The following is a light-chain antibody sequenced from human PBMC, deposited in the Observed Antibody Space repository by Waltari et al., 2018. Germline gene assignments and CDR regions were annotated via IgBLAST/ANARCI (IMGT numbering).Light chain of an antibody. V-gene: IGKV3-11*01. Sequence: EIVLTQSPATLSLSPGGRATLSCRASQTVRTYLAWYQQKPGQAPRLLIFDASSRATGIPAKFSGSGSGTDFTLTVSNLEPEDFAIYYCQQRSNWPYTVGQGTRVEIK. J-gene: IGKJ2*01. CDR2: DAS. CDR3: QQRSNWPYT. CDR1: QTVRTY.